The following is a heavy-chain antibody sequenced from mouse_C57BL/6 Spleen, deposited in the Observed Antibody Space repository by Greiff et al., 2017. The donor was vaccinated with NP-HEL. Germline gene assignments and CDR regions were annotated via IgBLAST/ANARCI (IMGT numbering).Heavy chain of an antibody. CDR2: ISYDGSN. Sequence: EVKLQESGPGLVKPSQSLSLTCSVTGYSITSGYYWNWIRQFPGNKLEWMGYISYDGSNNYNPSLKNRISITRDTSKNQFFLKLNSVTTEDTATYYCARGEDDYDAPYYFDYWGQGTTLTVSS. J-gene: IGHJ2*01. CDR1: GYSITSGYY. D-gene: IGHD2-4*01. V-gene: IGHV3-6*01. CDR3: ARGEDDYDAPYYFDY.